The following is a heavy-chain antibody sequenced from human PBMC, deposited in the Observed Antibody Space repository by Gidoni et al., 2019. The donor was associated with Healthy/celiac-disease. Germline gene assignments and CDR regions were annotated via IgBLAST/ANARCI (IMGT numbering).Heavy chain of an antibody. J-gene: IGHJ6*03. CDR2: INPNSGGT. Sequence: QVQLVQSGAEVKKPGASVKVSCKAAGYTFPGYYMHWVRQAPGQGLEWMGRINPNSGGTNYAQKFQGRVTMTRDTSISTAYMELSRLRSDDTAVYYCARAAPSYDFWSGYYHYMDVWGKGTTVTVSS. D-gene: IGHD3-3*01. V-gene: IGHV1-2*06. CDR1: GYTFPGYY. CDR3: ARAAPSYDFWSGYYHYMDV.